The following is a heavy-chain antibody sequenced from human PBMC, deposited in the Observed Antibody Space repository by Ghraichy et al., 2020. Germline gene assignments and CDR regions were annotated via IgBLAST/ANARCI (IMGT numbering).Heavy chain of an antibody. D-gene: IGHD1-26*01. CDR2: ISSSSSYT. CDR1: GFTFSDYY. J-gene: IGHJ4*02. CDR3: ARVSRGASIYRYYFDY. Sequence: GGSLRLSCAASGFTFSDYYMSWIRQAPGKGLEWVSYISSSSSYTNYADSVKGRFTISRDNAKNSLYLQMNSLRAEDTAVYYCARVSRGASIYRYYFDYWGQGTLVTVSS. V-gene: IGHV3-11*05.